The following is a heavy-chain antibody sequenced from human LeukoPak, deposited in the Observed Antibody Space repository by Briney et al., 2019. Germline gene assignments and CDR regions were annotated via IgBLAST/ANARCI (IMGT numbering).Heavy chain of an antibody. J-gene: IGHJ6*02. D-gene: IGHD5-12*01. V-gene: IGHV1-24*01. CDR2: FDPEDGET. Sequence: ASVKVSCKVSGYTLTELSMHSVRQAPGKGLEWMGGFDPEDGETIYAQKFQGRVTMNEDTSTDTAYMELSSLRSEDTAVYYCATGSYSGYDLFYYYYGMDVWGQGTTVTVSS. CDR1: GYTLTELS. CDR3: ATGSYSGYDLFYYYYGMDV.